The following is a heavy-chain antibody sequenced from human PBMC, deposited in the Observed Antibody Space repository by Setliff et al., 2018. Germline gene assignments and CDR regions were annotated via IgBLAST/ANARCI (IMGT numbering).Heavy chain of an antibody. Sequence: PGGSLRLSCAASGFTFSSYAMHWVRQAPGKGLEWVSVIYSGGDTYYADSVKGRFTIYRDNSKNTLYLQMNSLRLEDTAIYYCARDAGGDYDNWGQGTLVTVSS. D-gene: IGHD2-21*02. CDR1: GFTFSSYA. V-gene: IGHV3-66*02. CDR2: IYSGGDT. CDR3: ARDAGGDYDN. J-gene: IGHJ4*02.